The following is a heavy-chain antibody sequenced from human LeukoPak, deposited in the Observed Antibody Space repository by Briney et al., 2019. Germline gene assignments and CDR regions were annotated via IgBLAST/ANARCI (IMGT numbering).Heavy chain of an antibody. V-gene: IGHV3-74*01. CDR3: ARVGH. J-gene: IGHJ5*02. CDR1: GFTFSSYW. CDR2: INSDGSIT. Sequence: GGSLRLSCAASGFTFSSYWIHWVRQAPGKGLVWVSRINSDGSITSYADSVKGRLTISRDNAKNSLYLQMNSLRADDTAVYYCARVGHWGQGTLVTVSS.